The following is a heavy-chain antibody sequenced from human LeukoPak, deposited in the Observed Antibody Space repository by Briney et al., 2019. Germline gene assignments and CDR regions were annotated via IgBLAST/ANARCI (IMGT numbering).Heavy chain of an antibody. D-gene: IGHD4-17*01. CDR1: GGSFSGYY. CDR2: INHSGST. J-gene: IGHJ4*02. V-gene: IGHV4-34*01. CDR3: ARDSHGDYAQDY. Sequence: PSETLSLTCAVYGGSFSGYYWSWIRQPPGKGLEWIGEINHSGSTNYNPSLKSRVTISVDKSKNQFSLKLSSVTAADTAVYYCARDSHGDYAQDYWGQGTLVTVSS.